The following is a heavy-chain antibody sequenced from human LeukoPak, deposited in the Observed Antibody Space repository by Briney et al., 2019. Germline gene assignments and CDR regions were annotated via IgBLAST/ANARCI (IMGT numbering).Heavy chain of an antibody. CDR1: VGTFSSYA. CDR3: ARGERKYDFWSPY. J-gene: IGHJ4*02. CDR2: IIPIFGTA. Sequence: SVKVSCKASVGTFSSYAISWVRQAPGQGLEWMGGIIPIFGTANYAQKFQGRVTITADESTSTAYMELSSLRPEDTAVYYCARGERKYDFWSPYWGQGTLVTVSS. V-gene: IGHV1-69*01. D-gene: IGHD3-3*01.